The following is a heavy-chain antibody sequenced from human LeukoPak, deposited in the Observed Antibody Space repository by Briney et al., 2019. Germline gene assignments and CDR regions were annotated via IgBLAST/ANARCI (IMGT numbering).Heavy chain of an antibody. CDR1: GFTFSSYG. V-gene: IGHV3-30*18. CDR2: ISSDGSNK. J-gene: IGHJ4*02. Sequence: GRSLRLSCAASGFTFSSYGMHWVRQAPGKGLEGVAVISSDGSNKYYADSVKGRFTISRDNSKNTLYLQMNSLRAEDTALYYCAKGSPSTLGFDYWGQGTLVTVSS. D-gene: IGHD1-26*01. CDR3: AKGSPSTLGFDY.